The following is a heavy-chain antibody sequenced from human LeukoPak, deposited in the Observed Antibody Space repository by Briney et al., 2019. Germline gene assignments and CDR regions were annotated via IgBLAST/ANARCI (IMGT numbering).Heavy chain of an antibody. D-gene: IGHD3-10*01. Sequence: PSETLSLTCTVSGDSVGSGPNYWSWIRQSPMKGLEWIGWVYGGGHAYHNPSLKSRVTISVDKSKNQFSLKLSSVTAADTAVYYCARKDYGSGSFSRSFDYWGQGTLVTVSS. CDR1: GDSVGSGPNY. V-gene: IGHV4-30-2*06. J-gene: IGHJ4*02. CDR3: ARKDYGSGSFSRSFDY. CDR2: VYGGGHA.